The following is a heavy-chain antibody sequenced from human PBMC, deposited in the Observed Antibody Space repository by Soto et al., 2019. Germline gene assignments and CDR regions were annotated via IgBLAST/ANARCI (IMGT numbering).Heavy chain of an antibody. CDR2: ISGYNGNT. CDR3: ARVQWFGELYLRRPHDY. D-gene: IGHD3-10*01. CDR1: GYTFTSYG. Sequence: QVQLVQSGAEVKKPGASVKVSCKASGYTFTSYGISWVRQAPGQGLEWMGWISGYNGNTKYAQRLQGRVTMTTDTSTSTAYMELRSLRSDDTAVYYCARVQWFGELYLRRPHDYWGQGTLVTVSS. V-gene: IGHV1-18*01. J-gene: IGHJ4*02.